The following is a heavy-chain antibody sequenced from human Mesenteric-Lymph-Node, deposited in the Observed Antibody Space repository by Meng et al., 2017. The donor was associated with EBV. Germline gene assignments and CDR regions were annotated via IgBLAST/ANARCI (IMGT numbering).Heavy chain of an antibody. CDR3: ARVNDSSGYLDY. D-gene: IGHD3-22*01. CDR1: GCCISSSNW. Sequence: QGEVQVAGPGGVKPSGARSLTCPVAGCCISSSNWWRWGRQPPGKGLEWIGEIYHSGSTNYNPSLKIRVTISVDKSKNQFSLKLSSVTAADTAVYYCARVNDSSGYLDYWGQGTLVTVSS. J-gene: IGHJ4*02. CDR2: IYHSGST. V-gene: IGHV4-4*02.